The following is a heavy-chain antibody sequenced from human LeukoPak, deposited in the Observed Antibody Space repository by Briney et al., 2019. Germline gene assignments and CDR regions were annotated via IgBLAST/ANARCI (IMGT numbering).Heavy chain of an antibody. CDR2: IYPADSNS. Sequence: GESLKISCKGSGYIFTNYWFGWVRQMPGEGLEWMGIIYPADSNSRYSPSFRSQVTISADKSTSTAYPQWSSLKASDTAMYYCARHNASGNFFDFWGQGTLVTVSS. CDR3: ARHNASGNFFDF. D-gene: IGHD3-10*01. J-gene: IGHJ4*02. CDR1: GYIFTNYW. V-gene: IGHV5-51*01.